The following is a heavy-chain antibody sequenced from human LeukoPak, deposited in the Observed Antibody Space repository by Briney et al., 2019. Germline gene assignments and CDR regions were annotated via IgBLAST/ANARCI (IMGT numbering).Heavy chain of an antibody. V-gene: IGHV4-34*01. J-gene: IGHJ5*02. CDR1: GGSFSGYY. CDR3: ARAEYCSSTSCSLDWFDP. Sequence: SETLSLTCAVYGGSFSGYYWSWIRQPPGKGLEWIGEINHSGSTNYSPSLKSRVTISVDTSRNQFSLKLSSVTAADTAVYYCARAEYCSSTSCSLDWFDPWGQGTLVTVSS. CDR2: INHSGST. D-gene: IGHD2-2*01.